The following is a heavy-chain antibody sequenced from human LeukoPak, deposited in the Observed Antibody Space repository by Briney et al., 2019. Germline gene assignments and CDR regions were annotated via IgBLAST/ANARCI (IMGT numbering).Heavy chain of an antibody. J-gene: IGHJ4*02. Sequence: ASVKVSCKPSGYTFTSFGITWVRQAPGQGLEWMGWISAYNGNTNYAQKLQGRVTMTTDTSTSTAYMELRSLRSDDTAVYYCARVRAVAGFDYWGQGTLVTVSS. CDR1: GYTFTSFG. V-gene: IGHV1-18*01. CDR2: ISAYNGNT. D-gene: IGHD6-19*01. CDR3: ARVRAVAGFDY.